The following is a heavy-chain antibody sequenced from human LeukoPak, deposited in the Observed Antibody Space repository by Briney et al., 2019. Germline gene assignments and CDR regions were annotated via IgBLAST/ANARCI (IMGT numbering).Heavy chain of an antibody. CDR1: GFTFSDYY. V-gene: IGHV3-11*01. Sequence: PGGSLRLSCAVSGFTFSDYYMSWIRQAPGKGLEWVSYISSSGSTMYYADSVKGRFTISRDNAENSLNLQMNSLRAEDTAVYYCARGGSVAAAAYYFYAMDIWGQGTTVTVSS. J-gene: IGHJ6*02. D-gene: IGHD6-13*01. CDR3: ARGGSVAAAAYYFYAMDI. CDR2: ISSSGSTM.